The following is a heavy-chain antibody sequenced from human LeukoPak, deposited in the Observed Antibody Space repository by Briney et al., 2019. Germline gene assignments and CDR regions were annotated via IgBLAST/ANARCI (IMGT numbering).Heavy chain of an antibody. V-gene: IGHV4-59*08. J-gene: IGHJ3*02. CDR1: GGSINTYF. D-gene: IGHD2-15*01. CDR2: ISYSGST. CDR3: VRHLSAGRPAFDI. Sequence: SETLSLTCSVSGGSINTYFWTWIRQPPGKGLEWIGYISYSGSTNYSPSLKSRVTTSVDTSNNRFSLKLTSLTAADTAVYYCVRHLSAGRPAFDIWGQGTMVTVSS.